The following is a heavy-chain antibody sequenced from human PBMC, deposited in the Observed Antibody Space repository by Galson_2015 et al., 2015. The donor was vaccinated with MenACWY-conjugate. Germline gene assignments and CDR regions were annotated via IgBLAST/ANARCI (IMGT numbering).Heavy chain of an antibody. CDR1: GFTFSNHA. D-gene: IGHD2-15*01. CDR3: AKDRRGYYSNWFDP. V-gene: IGHV3-23*01. Sequence: TLRLSCAGSGFTFSNHAMTWIRQAPGKGPEWVCAISDSGDSTYYADSVKGRFTISRDNSKNTLYLQMNNMRADDTAIYYCAKDRRGYYSNWFDPWGQGTLVTVSS. CDR2: ISDSGDST. J-gene: IGHJ5*02.